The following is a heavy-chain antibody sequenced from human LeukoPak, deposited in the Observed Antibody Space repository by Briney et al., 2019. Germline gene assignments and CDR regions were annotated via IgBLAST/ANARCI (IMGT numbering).Heavy chain of an antibody. J-gene: IGHJ4*02. CDR3: ARRGSYFGGFDY. Sequence: GGSLGLSCAASGFTFSNNDMSWVRQAPGKELEWVSAISGIGDNTNYGDSVKGRFTISRENAKNRLFLQMNSLRVEDTAIYYCARRGSYFGGFDYWGQGTLVSVPS. CDR1: GFTFSNND. V-gene: IGHV3-23*01. CDR2: ISGIGDNT. D-gene: IGHD1-26*01.